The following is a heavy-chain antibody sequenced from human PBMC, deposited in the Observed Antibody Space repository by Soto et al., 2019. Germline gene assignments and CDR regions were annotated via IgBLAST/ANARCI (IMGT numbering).Heavy chain of an antibody. CDR3: ARDPTVTTPLGAFDI. CDR1: GYTFTSYG. D-gene: IGHD4-17*01. J-gene: IGHJ3*02. CDR2: ISAYNGNT. V-gene: IGHV1-18*01. Sequence: QVQLVQSGAEVKKPGASVKVSCKASGYTFTSYGISWVRQAPGQGLEWMGWISAYNGNTNYAQKLQGRVTMTTDTSTSTVYMELSSLRSDDTAVYYCARDPTVTTPLGAFDIWGQGTMVTVSS.